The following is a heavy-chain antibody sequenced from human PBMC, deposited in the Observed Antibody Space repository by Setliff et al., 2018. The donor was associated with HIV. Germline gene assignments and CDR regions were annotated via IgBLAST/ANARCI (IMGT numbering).Heavy chain of an antibody. CDR2: ISGLGGGTI. J-gene: IGHJ6*03. CDR1: GFTFDSYS. D-gene: IGHD2-15*01. CDR3: ARAGVVEGYYYYYHMDV. V-gene: IGHV3-48*01. Sequence: PGGSLRLSCATSGFTFDSYSIIWVRQAPGKGLEWVSYISGLGGGTIYYADSVRGRFTISRDDAEKSVYLQMNSLRAEDTAVYYCARAGVVEGYYYYYHMDVWGKGTTVTVSS.